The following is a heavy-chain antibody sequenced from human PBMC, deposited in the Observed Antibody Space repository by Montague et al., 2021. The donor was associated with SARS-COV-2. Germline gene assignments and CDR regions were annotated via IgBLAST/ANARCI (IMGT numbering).Heavy chain of an antibody. CDR1: GDSITSDVSY. CDR2: IYTTGST. V-gene: IGHV4-61*02. CDR3: ARDDFRWDFDC. J-gene: IGHJ4*02. Sequence: TLSLTCTVSGDSITSDVSYWSWIRQPAGKGLEWIGRIYTTGSTNYNPSLKSRLTISLDTSKNQFSLKLSSVTAADTAVYYCARDDFRWDFDCWGQGTLVTGPS. D-gene: IGHD2/OR15-2a*01.